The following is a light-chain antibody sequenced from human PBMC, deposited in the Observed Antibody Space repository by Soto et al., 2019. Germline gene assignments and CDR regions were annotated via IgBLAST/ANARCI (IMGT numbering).Light chain of an antibody. Sequence: DIEMTQSPSTLSASIVDGVTITCLASESISGWLAWYQQQPGKAPKLLIYDASNLESGVPSRFSGSGSGAEFTLTITNLQPEDFATYFCQQANSFPFTFGPGTKVDIK. CDR1: ESISGW. V-gene: IGKV1-5*01. CDR3: QQANSFPFT. J-gene: IGKJ3*01. CDR2: DAS.